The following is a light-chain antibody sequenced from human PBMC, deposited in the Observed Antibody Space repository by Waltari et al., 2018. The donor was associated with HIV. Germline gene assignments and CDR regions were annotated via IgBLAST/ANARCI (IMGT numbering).Light chain of an antibody. CDR2: ATT. CDR3: ATWDSTLSLEV. CDR1: DSNIGTNY. Sequence: QSALTQPPSVSAAPGQKLTLSCYGHDSNIGTNYVSWFYQLPGTAHKLLTDATTNCPSSLSARFHGSKSGTPGTLGISGLQTGDEGDYFCATWDSTLSLEVFGGGTRLTVL. V-gene: IGLV1-51*02. J-gene: IGLJ2*01.